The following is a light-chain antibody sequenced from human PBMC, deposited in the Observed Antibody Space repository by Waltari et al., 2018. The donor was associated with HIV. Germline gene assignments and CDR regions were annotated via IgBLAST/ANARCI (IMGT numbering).Light chain of an antibody. CDR3: QHYDIWPYT. J-gene: IGKJ2*01. Sequence: TQSPGTLFVSPGERATLSCRASQSVGDNLAWYQIKSGQAPRLLLYGASTRATGVPGKFIGDGSGTNFTLTIDSVQSTDSAIYYCQHYDIWPYTFGRGT. CDR1: QSVGDN. V-gene: IGKV3-15*01. CDR2: GAS.